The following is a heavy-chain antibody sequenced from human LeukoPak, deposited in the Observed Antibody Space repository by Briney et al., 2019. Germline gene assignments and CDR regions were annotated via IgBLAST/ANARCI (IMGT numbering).Heavy chain of an antibody. V-gene: IGHV1-18*01. CDR2: ISVYNANR. CDR3: ARGTVDTAMDGY. D-gene: IGHD5-18*01. J-gene: IGHJ4*02. Sequence: ASVKVSCKASDYTFTMYGVHGVRQAPGQGLEGMGWISVYNANRIYAEKLQGRVTMTTDTSTDTAYMELRSLRSDDTAVYYCARGTVDTAMDGYWGQGTLVSVSS. CDR1: DYTFTMYG.